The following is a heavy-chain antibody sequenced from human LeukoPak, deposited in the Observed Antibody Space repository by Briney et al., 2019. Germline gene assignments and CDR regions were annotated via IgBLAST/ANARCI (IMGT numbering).Heavy chain of an antibody. Sequence: EASVKVSCKASGGTFTSYDTNWVRQATGQGLEWMGWMSPNSGNTGYAQKFQGRVTMTRNTSISTAYMELSSLRSEDTAMYYCARNSFRSGTYTPHEYWGQGTLVTVSS. CDR3: ARNSFRSGTYTPHEY. CDR2: MSPNSGNT. V-gene: IGHV1-8*01. CDR1: GGTFTSYD. J-gene: IGHJ4*02. D-gene: IGHD1-26*01.